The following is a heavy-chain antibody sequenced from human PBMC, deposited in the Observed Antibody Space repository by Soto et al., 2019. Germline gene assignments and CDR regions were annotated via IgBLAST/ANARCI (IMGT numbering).Heavy chain of an antibody. J-gene: IGHJ5*02. V-gene: IGHV3-30*18. CDR1: GFTFSSYG. CDR2: ISYDGSNK. CDR3: AKKLAKDLNLLNWFDP. Sequence: GGSLRLSCAASGFTFSSYGMHWVRQAPGKGLEWVAVISYDGSNKYYADSVKGRFTISRDNSKNTLYLQMNSLRAEDTAVYYCAKKLAKDLNLLNWFDPWGQGTLVTVSS. D-gene: IGHD6-13*01.